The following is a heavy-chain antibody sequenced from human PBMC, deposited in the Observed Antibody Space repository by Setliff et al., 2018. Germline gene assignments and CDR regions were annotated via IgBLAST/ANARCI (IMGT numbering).Heavy chain of an antibody. J-gene: IGHJ3*02. CDR2: IYTSGST. Sequence: KSSETLSLTCTVSGGSISSGSYYWSWIRQPAGKGLEWIGHIYTSGSTNYNPSLKSRVTISVDMSKNQFSLKLTSVTAADTAVYYCARIRGPTGNCQEAFDIWSEGTMVTVSS. CDR3: ARIRGPTGNCQEAFDI. D-gene: IGHD1-1*01. V-gene: IGHV4-61*09. CDR1: GGSISSGSYY.